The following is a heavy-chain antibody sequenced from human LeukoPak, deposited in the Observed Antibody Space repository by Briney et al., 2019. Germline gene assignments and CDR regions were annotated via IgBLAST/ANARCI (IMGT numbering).Heavy chain of an antibody. CDR2: VDHTGST. V-gene: IGHV4-59*01. J-gene: IGHJ6*03. CDR1: DDSITMYY. Sequence: PSETLSLTCTVSDDSITMYYWTWIRQPPGKGLEWIGYVDHTGSTKFNPSLNGRVSISRDTSNNFFSLRLRSATAADTAVYFCARGRVSSGTWYSTYYYYFYMDVWGKGTTVTVSS. D-gene: IGHD6-13*01. CDR3: ARGRVSSGTWYSTYYYYFYMDV.